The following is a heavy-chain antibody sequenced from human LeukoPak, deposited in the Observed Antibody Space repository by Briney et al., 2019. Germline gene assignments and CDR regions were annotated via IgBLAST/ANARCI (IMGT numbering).Heavy chain of an antibody. D-gene: IGHD6-19*01. CDR2: ISRNGAHP. J-gene: IGHJ4*02. CDR1: GFTFSNYA. V-gene: IGHV3-23*01. CDR3: TTPGDSGWYNH. Sequence: SLRLSCXASGFTFSNYAMSWVRQAPGKGLEWVSVISRNGAHPYYIDSVRDRFTVSRDNSKNIMYLQMNSLRAEDAALYYCTTPGDSGWYNHWGQGTLVTVSS.